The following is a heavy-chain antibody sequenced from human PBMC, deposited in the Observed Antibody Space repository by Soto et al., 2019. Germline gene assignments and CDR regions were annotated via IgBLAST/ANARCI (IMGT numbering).Heavy chain of an antibody. V-gene: IGHV3-9*01. D-gene: IGHD3-10*01. CDR1: GFTFDDYA. Sequence: GGSLRLSCAASGFTFDDYAMHWVRQAPGKGLEWVSGISWNSGSIGYADSVKGRFTISRDNAKKSLYLQMNSLRAEDTALYYCAKDMGGSGSPDYYYYGMDVWGQGTTVTVSS. CDR2: ISWNSGSI. CDR3: AKDMGGSGSPDYYYYGMDV. J-gene: IGHJ6*02.